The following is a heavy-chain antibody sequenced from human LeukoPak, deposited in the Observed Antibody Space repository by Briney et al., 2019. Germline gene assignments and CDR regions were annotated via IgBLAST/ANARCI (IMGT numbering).Heavy chain of an antibody. CDR2: IYYSGST. V-gene: IGHV4-39*01. Sequence: KTSETLSLTCTVSGVSISSSSYYWGWIRQPPGKGLEWIGSIYYSGSTYYNPSLKSRVTISVDTSKNQFSLKLSSVTAADTAVYYCGAGTDHYYYYYGMDVWGQGTTVTVSS. D-gene: IGHD6-19*01. CDR1: GVSISSSSYY. J-gene: IGHJ6*02. CDR3: GAGTDHYYYYYGMDV.